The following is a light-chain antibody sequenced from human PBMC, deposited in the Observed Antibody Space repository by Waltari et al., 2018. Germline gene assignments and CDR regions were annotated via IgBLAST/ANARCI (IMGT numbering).Light chain of an antibody. CDR3: QHYNNYPVA. CDR2: KPF. CDR1: QSICIW. Sequence: DIQMTQSPSTLSASVRDRVTITCRASQSICIWLAWYQQKPGKAPKLLISKPFSLESGVPSRFSGSGSGTEFTLTISNLQPDDFATYYCQHYNNYPVAFGQGTKLEI. J-gene: IGKJ2*01. V-gene: IGKV1-5*03.